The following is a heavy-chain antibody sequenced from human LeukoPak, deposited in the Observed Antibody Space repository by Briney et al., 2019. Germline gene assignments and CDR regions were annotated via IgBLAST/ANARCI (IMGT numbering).Heavy chain of an antibody. V-gene: IGHV5-51*01. CDR2: IYPGDSDT. CDR3: ASGYGDSFWYYYGMDV. CDR1: GYSFTSYW. Sequence: GESLKISCKGSGYSFTSYWIGWVRQMPGKGLEWMGIIYPGDSDTRYSPSFQGQVTISADKSISTAYLQWSSLKASDTAMYYCASGYGDSFWYYYGMDVWGQGTTVTVSS. D-gene: IGHD4-17*01. J-gene: IGHJ6*02.